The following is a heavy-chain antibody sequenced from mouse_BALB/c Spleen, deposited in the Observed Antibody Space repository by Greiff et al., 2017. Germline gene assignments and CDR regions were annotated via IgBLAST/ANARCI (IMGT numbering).Heavy chain of an antibody. V-gene: IGHV2-6-4*01. Sequence: VQVVESGPGLVAPSQSLSITCTVSGFSLSRYSVHWVRQPPGKGLEWLGMIWGGGSTDYNSALKSRLSISKDNSKSQVFLKMNSLQTDDTAMYYCATPYGNYGKEYAMDYWGEGTSVTVSS. CDR1: GFSLSRYS. J-gene: IGHJ4*01. D-gene: IGHD2-1*01. CDR2: IWGGGST. CDR3: ATPYGNYGKEYAMDY.